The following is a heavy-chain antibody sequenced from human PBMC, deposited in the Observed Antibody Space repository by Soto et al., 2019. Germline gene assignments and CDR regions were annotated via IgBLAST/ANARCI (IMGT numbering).Heavy chain of an antibody. CDR3: ARDGYSGRSDGFDI. D-gene: IGHD1-26*01. CDR2: ISYDGNNE. V-gene: IGHV3-30-3*01. Sequence: QVQLVESGGGVVQPGRSLRLSCAASGFTFSAYTMHWVLQPPGKGLEWVAVISYDGNNERYTDPVKGRFTVSRDNSKSALYLQMNSLKSEDTAVYYCARDGYSGRSDGFDIWGQGTMVTVSS. CDR1: GFTFSAYT. J-gene: IGHJ3*02.